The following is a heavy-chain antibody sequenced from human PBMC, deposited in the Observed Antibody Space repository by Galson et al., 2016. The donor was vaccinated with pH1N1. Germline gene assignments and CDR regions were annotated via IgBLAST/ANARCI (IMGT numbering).Heavy chain of an antibody. CDR1: GYTFTIYY. CDR2: IDPGSGST. CDR3: VGIKRGTLDI. J-gene: IGHJ3*02. V-gene: IGHV1-46*01. Sequence: SVKVSCKASGYTFTIYYMHWVRQAPGQGLEWMGIIDPGSGSTNYARKFQGRVTMTRDTSTSTVYMELTTLRSEDMATYYCVGIKRGTLDIWGQGTKVTVSS.